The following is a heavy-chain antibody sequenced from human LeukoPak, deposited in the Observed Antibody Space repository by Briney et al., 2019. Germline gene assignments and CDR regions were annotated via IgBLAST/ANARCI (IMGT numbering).Heavy chain of an antibody. V-gene: IGHV1-2*02. D-gene: IGHD3/OR15-3a*01. CDR3: ARVTDLYYYYMDV. CDR1: VYTFTGYY. CDR2: IKPNRGGT. J-gene: IGHJ6*03. Sequence: GASVKVSCKASVYTFTGYYMHWVRQAPGQGLEWMGWIKPNRGGTNYAQKFQGRVTMTRDTSISTAYMELSRLRSDDTAVYYCARVTDLYYYYMDVWGKGTTVTVSS.